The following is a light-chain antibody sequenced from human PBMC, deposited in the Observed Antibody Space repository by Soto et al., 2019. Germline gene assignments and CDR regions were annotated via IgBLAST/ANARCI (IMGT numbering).Light chain of an antibody. CDR2: EVT. V-gene: IGLV2-23*02. Sequence: QLVLTQPASVSGSPGQSITISCTGTSSDVGTYNVVSWYQQYPGKAPKLMIYEVTKWPSGVSNRFSGSKSGNTASLTISGLQADDEADYYCCSYAGSSTGVFGGGTKLTVL. CDR1: SSDVGTYNV. CDR3: CSYAGSSTGV. J-gene: IGLJ3*02.